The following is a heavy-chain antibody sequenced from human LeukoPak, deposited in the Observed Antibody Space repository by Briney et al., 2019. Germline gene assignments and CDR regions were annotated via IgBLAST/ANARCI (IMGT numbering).Heavy chain of an antibody. CDR2: IHYTGAT. Sequence: SETLSLTCAVYGGSITGYYWSWIRQTPGRGLEWVGEIHYTGATTYNPYLKSRATISTDTSKNQFSLRLSSVTAADTAVYYCARGNILTGYCFDFWGQGALVTVSS. CDR1: GGSITGYY. J-gene: IGHJ4*02. D-gene: IGHD3-9*01. CDR3: ARGNILTGYCFDF. V-gene: IGHV4-34*01.